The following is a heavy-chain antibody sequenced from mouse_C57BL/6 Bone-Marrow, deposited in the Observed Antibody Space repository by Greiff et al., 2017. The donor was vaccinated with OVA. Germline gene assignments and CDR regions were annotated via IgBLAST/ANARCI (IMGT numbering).Heavy chain of an antibody. J-gene: IGHJ1*03. D-gene: IGHD1-1*01. CDR1: GYTFTSYW. CDR3: ASGSTYWYFGG. CDR2: INPSHGGT. V-gene: IGHV1-53*01. Sequence: QVHVKQPGTDLVKPGASVKLSCKASGYTFTSYWMHWVKQRPGQGLEWIGNINPSHGGTNYNEKFKSKATLTVDKSSTPASMQLSSLTSEDYAVYYCASGSTYWYFGGWGTGTTVTVAA.